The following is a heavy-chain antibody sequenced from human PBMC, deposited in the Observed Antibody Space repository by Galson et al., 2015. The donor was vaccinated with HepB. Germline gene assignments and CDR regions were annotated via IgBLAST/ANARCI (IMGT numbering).Heavy chain of an antibody. Sequence: SVKVSCKASGYTFTNYYMHWVRQAPGQGLEWMGIINPSGGSTSYAQKFQGRVTMTRDTSTNTVYMELSSLRSEDTAVYYCARNSTDCTRTRCYVGGEWGLVDYWGQGTLVTVSS. V-gene: IGHV1-46*03. CDR3: ARNSTDCTRTRCYVGGEWGLVDY. D-gene: IGHD2-2*01. CDR1: GYTFTNYY. CDR2: INPSGGST. J-gene: IGHJ4*02.